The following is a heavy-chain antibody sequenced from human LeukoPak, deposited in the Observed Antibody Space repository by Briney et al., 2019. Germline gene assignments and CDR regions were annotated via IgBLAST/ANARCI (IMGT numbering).Heavy chain of an antibody. J-gene: IGHJ4*02. V-gene: IGHV3-33*01. D-gene: IGHD6-19*01. Sequence: AGGSLRLSCAASGFTFSSYAMHWVRQAPGKGLEWVAVIWYDGSNKYYADSVKGRFTIFRDHSKNTLYLQMKSLRAEDTAVYYCARELEIAVAGTLGYWGQGTLVTVSS. CDR1: GFTFSSYA. CDR2: IWYDGSNK. CDR3: ARELEIAVAGTLGY.